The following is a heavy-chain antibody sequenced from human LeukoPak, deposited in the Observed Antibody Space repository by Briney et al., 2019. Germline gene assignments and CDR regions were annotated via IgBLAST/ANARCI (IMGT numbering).Heavy chain of an antibody. D-gene: IGHD6-13*01. CDR1: GGSISSYY. J-gene: IGHJ4*02. CDR3: ARGYSSSWYYFDY. Sequence: SETLSLTCTVSGGSISSYYWSWIRQPPGKGLEWIGYIYYSGSTNYNPSLKSRVTISVDTSKNEFSLKLSSVTAADTAVYYCARGYSSSWYYFDYWGQGTLVTVSS. CDR2: IYYSGST. V-gene: IGHV4-59*08.